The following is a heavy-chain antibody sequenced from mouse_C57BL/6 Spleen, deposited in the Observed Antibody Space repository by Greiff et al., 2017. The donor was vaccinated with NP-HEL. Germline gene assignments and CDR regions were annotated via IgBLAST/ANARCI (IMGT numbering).Heavy chain of an antibody. D-gene: IGHD2-12*01. CDR3: ARRGYYNYFDY. V-gene: IGHV1-52*01. J-gene: IGHJ2*01. CDR1: GYTFTSYW. CDR2: IDPSDSET. Sequence: VQLKQPGAELVRPGSSVKLSCKASGYTFTSYWMHWVKQRPIQGLEWIGNIDPSDSETHYNQKFKDKATLTVDKSSSTAYMQLSSLTSEDSAVYYCARRGYYNYFDYWGQGTTLTVSS.